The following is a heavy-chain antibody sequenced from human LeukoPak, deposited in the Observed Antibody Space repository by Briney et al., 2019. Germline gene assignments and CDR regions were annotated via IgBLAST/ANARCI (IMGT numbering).Heavy chain of an antibody. CDR3: AKDYYDSSGVDY. CDR1: GFTFSSYG. D-gene: IGHD3-22*01. CDR2: IRYDGGNK. J-gene: IGHJ4*02. V-gene: IGHV3-30*02. Sequence: PGGSLRLSCAASGFTFSSYGMHWVRQAPGKGLEWVAFIRYDGGNKYHADSVKGRFTISRDNSKNTLYLQMNSLRAEDTAVYYCAKDYYDSSGVDYWGQGTLVTVSS.